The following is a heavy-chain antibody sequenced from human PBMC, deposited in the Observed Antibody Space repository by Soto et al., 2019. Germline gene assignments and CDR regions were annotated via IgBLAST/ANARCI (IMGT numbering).Heavy chain of an antibody. J-gene: IGHJ6*02. CDR2: INHGGAT. CDR3: ARGRLHLAPGTRLRYYAMDV. V-gene: IGHV4-34*01. Sequence: QVQLHQWGAGLLQPSETLSLTCAIDGGSFTGYYWSWIRQAPGEGLEWIGEINHGGATNVHTYLKSLILISMDASKNQFSVNLSSVTAADTAIYFCARGRLHLAPGTRLRYYAMDVWGQGTTVIISS. D-gene: IGHD4-4*01. CDR1: GGSFTGYY.